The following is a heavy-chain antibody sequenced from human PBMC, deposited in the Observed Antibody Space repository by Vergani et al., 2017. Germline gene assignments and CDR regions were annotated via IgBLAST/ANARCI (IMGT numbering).Heavy chain of an antibody. J-gene: IGHJ6*03. CDR2: ISSSSSYI. Sequence: EVQLVESGGGLVKPGGSLRLSCAASGFTFSSYNMNWVRQAPGKGLEWVSSISSSSSYIYYADSVKGRFTISRDNAKNSLYLQMNSLRAEDTAVYYCARPYSSSWTYYYYYMDVWGKGTTVTVSS. D-gene: IGHD6-13*01. V-gene: IGHV3-21*01. CDR1: GFTFSSYN. CDR3: ARPYSSSWTYYYYYMDV.